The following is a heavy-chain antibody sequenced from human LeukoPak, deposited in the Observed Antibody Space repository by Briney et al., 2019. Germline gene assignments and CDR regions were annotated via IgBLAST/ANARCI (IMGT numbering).Heavy chain of an antibody. Sequence: GGSLGLSCAASGFSFTTYWMGWVRQAPGKGLEWVANIKQDGTEKYYVDSVKGRFTISRDNAKNSLYLQMNSLRVEDTAVYYCAKLAKYFYGSETYYFFEHWGQGTPVTAS. J-gene: IGHJ4*02. V-gene: IGHV3-7*01. CDR1: GFSFTTYW. CDR3: AKLAKYFYGSETYYFFEH. CDR2: IKQDGTEK. D-gene: IGHD3-10*01.